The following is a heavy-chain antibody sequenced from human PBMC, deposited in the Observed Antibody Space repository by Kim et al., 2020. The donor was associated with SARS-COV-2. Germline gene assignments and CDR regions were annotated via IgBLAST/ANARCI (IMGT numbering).Heavy chain of an antibody. CDR2: IWYDGSNK. Sequence: GGSLRLSCAASGFTFSSYGMHWVRQAPGKGLEWVAVIWYDGSNKYYADSVKGRFTISRDNSKNTLYLQMNSLRAEDTAVYYCARDSSLYYYDSSGFSGFDYWGQGTLVTVSS. V-gene: IGHV3-33*01. J-gene: IGHJ4*02. D-gene: IGHD3-22*01. CDR3: ARDSSLYYYDSSGFSGFDY. CDR1: GFTFSSYG.